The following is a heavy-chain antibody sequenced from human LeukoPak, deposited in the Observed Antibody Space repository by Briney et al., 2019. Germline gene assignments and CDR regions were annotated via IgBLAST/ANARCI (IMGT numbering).Heavy chain of an antibody. D-gene: IGHD5-18*01. CDR1: GFTLSNFA. Sequence: GGSLRLSCTASGFTLSNFAMSWVRQAPGKGLELVSGNTGSVEYYADSVKGRFTVSRDNSKNTLYLHMKSLGAEDTATYYCARGSDLASYNELEYWGQGTLVTVSS. CDR2: NTGSVE. CDR3: ARGSDLASYNELEY. V-gene: IGHV3-23*01. J-gene: IGHJ4*02.